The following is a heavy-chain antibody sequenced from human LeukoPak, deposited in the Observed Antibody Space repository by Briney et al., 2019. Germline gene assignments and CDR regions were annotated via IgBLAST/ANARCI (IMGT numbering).Heavy chain of an antibody. CDR1: GYTFNTYG. J-gene: IGHJ5*02. CDR3: ARDGSGHWFDP. Sequence: GASVKVSCKASGYTFNTYGISWVRQAPGQGLEWMGWINAYNGDTNHAQKFQGRVTMTTDTSTTTAYMELGSLSSDDTAVYYCARDGSGHWFDPWGQGTLVTVSS. D-gene: IGHD6-25*01. CDR2: INAYNGDT. V-gene: IGHV1-18*04.